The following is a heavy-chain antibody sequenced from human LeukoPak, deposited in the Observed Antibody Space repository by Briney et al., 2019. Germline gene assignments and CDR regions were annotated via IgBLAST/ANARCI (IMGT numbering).Heavy chain of an antibody. CDR2: INPNSGGT. CDR1: GYTFTGYY. D-gene: IGHD3-10*01. V-gene: IGHV1-2*02. J-gene: IGHJ6*03. Sequence: VASVKVSCKASGYTFTGYYMHWVRQAPGQGLEWMGWINPNSGGTNYAQKFQGRVTMTRDTSISTAYMELSRLRSDDTAVYYCAREGGFSGSAGPLYYYYYYMDVWGKGTTVTISS. CDR3: AREGGFSGSAGPLYYYYYYMDV.